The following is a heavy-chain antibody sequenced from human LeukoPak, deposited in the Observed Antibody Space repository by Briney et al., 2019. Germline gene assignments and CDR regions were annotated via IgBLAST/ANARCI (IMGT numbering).Heavy chain of an antibody. CDR2: IYHSGST. Sequence: IPSETLSLTCAVSGGSISSGGYSWRWIRQPPGKGLERIGYIYHSGSTYYNPSLKSRVTISVDRSKNQFSLKLSSVTAADTAVYYCAIEGPTTGAFDYWGQGTLVTVSS. D-gene: IGHD1-26*01. J-gene: IGHJ4*02. V-gene: IGHV4-30-2*01. CDR1: GGSISSGGYS. CDR3: AIEGPTTGAFDY.